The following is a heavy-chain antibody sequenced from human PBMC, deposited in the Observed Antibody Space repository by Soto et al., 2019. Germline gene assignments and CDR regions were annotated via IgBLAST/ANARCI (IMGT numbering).Heavy chain of an antibody. CDR1: GYTFTGYY. CDR3: ARVEGHGSGLFFDY. J-gene: IGHJ4*02. CDR2: INPNSGGT. Sequence: ASVKVSCKASGYTFTGYYMHWVRQAPGQGLEWMGWINPNSGGTNYAQKFQGWVTMTRDTSISTAYMELSRLRSDDTAVYYCARVEGHGSGLFFDYWGQGTLVTVPQ. D-gene: IGHD3-10*01. V-gene: IGHV1-2*04.